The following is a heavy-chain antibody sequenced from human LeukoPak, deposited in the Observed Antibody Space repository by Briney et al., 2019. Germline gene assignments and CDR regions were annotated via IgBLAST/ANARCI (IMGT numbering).Heavy chain of an antibody. CDR1: GGTFSSYT. V-gene: IGHV1-3*01. Sequence: GASVKASCKASGGTFSSYTISWVRQAPGQRLEWMGWINAGNGNTKYSQKFQGRVTITRDTSASTAYMELSSLRSEDTAVYYCARARGGSGSYLRFDYWGQGTLVTVSS. CDR2: INAGNGNT. CDR3: ARARGGSGSYLRFDY. J-gene: IGHJ4*02. D-gene: IGHD3-10*01.